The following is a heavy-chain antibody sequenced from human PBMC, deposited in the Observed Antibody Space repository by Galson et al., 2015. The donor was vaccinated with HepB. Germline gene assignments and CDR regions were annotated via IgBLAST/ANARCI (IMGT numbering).Heavy chain of an antibody. J-gene: IGHJ4*02. Sequence: SLRLSCATSGFTFDDFAMHWVRQAPGKGLEWVSGLSWNGGNLDYADSVKGRFTISRDNAKNSLNLQMKSLRTEDTALYYCVRGRDTSGTNAPFDYWGQGSLVTVSS. CDR1: GFTFDDFA. CDR3: VRGRDTSGTNAPFDY. D-gene: IGHD6-19*01. CDR2: LSWNGGNL. V-gene: IGHV3-9*01.